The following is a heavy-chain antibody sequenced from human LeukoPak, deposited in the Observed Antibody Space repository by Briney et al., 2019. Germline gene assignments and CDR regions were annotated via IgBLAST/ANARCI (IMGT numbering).Heavy chain of an antibody. Sequence: ASVKVSCKASGYTFTSYGISWVRQAPGQGLEWMGWISAYNGNTNYAQKLQGRVTMTTDTSTSTAYMELRSLRSDDTAVYYCARASSPSSGDYSQNWFDPWGQGTLVTVSS. D-gene: IGHD4-17*01. CDR1: GYTFTSYG. CDR3: ARASSPSSGDYSQNWFDP. J-gene: IGHJ5*02. CDR2: ISAYNGNT. V-gene: IGHV1-18*01.